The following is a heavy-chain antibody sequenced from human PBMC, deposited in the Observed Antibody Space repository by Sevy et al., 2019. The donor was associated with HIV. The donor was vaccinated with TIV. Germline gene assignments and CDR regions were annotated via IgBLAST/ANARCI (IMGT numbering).Heavy chain of an antibody. CDR2: ILKDGAIK. Sequence: GGSLRLSCSASGFTFSDYTMHWVRQAPGKGLEWVTLILKDGAIKYYADSVKGRFTLSRDNSENTLDLQMNSLRPEDTAVYYCARALYSDVWYYYDYWGQGTLVTVSS. CDR3: ARALYSDVWYYYDY. CDR1: GFTFSDYT. D-gene: IGHD6-19*01. V-gene: IGHV3-30-3*01. J-gene: IGHJ4*02.